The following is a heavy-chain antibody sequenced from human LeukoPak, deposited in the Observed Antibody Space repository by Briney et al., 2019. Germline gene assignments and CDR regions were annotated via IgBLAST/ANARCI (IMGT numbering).Heavy chain of an antibody. CDR3: ARVSSMLRGPLVIYYFDF. D-gene: IGHD3-10*01. CDR1: GFTVSSNY. J-gene: IGHJ4*02. Sequence: PGGSLRLSCAASGFTVSSNYMSWVRQAPGKGLEWVSVIYSGGSTYYADSVEGRFTISRDNSKNTFYLQMNSLRADDTAVYYCARVSSMLRGPLVIYYFDFWGQGTLVTVSS. CDR2: IYSGGST. V-gene: IGHV3-53*01.